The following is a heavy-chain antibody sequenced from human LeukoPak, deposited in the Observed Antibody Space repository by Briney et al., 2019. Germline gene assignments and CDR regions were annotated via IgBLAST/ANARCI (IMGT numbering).Heavy chain of an antibody. J-gene: IGHJ3*01. V-gene: IGHV4-59*08. CDR2: IFFSGST. CDR1: GGSIDSHF. CDR3: ARLKVADSESFDL. Sequence: SETLSLTCTVSGGSIDSHFWSWIRQPPEKGLEWIGNIFFSGSTNNNPSLESRLTISQDSSKNQVSLKLASATAADTAIYYCARLKVADSESFDLWGHGTLVTVSS.